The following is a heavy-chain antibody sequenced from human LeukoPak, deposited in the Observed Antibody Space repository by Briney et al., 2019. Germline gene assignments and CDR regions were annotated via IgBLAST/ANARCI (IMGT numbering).Heavy chain of an antibody. Sequence: ETLSLTCTVSGGSISSYYWSWIRQPPGKGLEWIALVKSKPDGETSEYAAPVIGRFTVSRDDTKNTLYLQMNSLKTEDTAVYYCTADVPGGGYPLDYWGQGTLVTVSS. D-gene: IGHD3-16*02. CDR3: TADVPGGGYPLDY. J-gene: IGHJ4*02. CDR2: VKSKPDGETS. CDR1: GGSISSYY. V-gene: IGHV3-15*01.